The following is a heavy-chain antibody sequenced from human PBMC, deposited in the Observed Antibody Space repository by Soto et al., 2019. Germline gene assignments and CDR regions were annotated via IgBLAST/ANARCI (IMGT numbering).Heavy chain of an antibody. Sequence: SETLSLTCTVSGGSISSGGYYWSWIRQHPGKGLEWIGYIYYSGSTYYNPSLKSRVTISVDTSKNQFSLKLSSMTAADTAVYYCARDYGRVYFDYWGQGTLVTVSS. CDR1: GGSISSGGYY. V-gene: IGHV4-31*03. D-gene: IGHD4-17*01. CDR3: ARDYGRVYFDY. CDR2: IYYSGST. J-gene: IGHJ4*02.